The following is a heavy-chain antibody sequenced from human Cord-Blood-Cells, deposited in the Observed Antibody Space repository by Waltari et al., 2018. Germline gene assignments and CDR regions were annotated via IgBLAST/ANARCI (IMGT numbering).Heavy chain of an antibody. V-gene: IGHV4-34*01. D-gene: IGHD6-19*01. Sequence: YYWSWIRQPPGKGLEWIGEINHSGSTNYNPSLKSRVTISVDTSKNQFSLKLSSVTAADTAVYYCARGDSSGWYYYYYGMDVWGQGTTVTVSS. CDR2: INHSGST. CDR3: ARGDSSGWYYYYYGMDV. J-gene: IGHJ6*02. CDR1: YY.